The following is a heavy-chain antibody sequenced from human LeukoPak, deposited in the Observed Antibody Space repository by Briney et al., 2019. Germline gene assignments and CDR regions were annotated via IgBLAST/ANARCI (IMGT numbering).Heavy chain of an antibody. Sequence: SQTLSLTCAVSVGSISSGGYSWSWIRRPPGKGLEWIGYINHSGSTNYNPSLKSRVTISVDTSKNQFSLKLSSVTAADTAVYYCARGRAVYYYGSGSYFDYWGQGTLVTVSS. CDR2: INHSGST. J-gene: IGHJ4*02. D-gene: IGHD3-10*01. V-gene: IGHV4-30-2*01. CDR3: ARGRAVYYYGSGSYFDY. CDR1: VGSISSGGYS.